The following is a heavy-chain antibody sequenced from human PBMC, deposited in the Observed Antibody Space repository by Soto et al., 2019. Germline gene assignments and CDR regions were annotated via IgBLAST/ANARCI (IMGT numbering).Heavy chain of an antibody. Sequence: PGGVPRLSCAASGFTFINYAMHWVRQAPGKGLEWVAVISYDGSNKYYADSVKGRFTISRDNSKNTMYLQMNSLSAEDTAVYHCARDQVKGTMTILWGQGTLVTVSS. CDR2: ISYDGSNK. V-gene: IGHV3-30-3*01. D-gene: IGHD4-17*01. J-gene: IGHJ4*02. CDR3: ARDQVKGTMTIL. CDR1: GFTFINYA.